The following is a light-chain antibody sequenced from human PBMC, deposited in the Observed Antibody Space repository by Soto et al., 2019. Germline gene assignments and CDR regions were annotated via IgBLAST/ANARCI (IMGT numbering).Light chain of an antibody. CDR2: AAS. CDR3: QHYNSYSEA. J-gene: IGKJ1*01. V-gene: IGKV1-5*01. CDR1: QSISSN. Sequence: EIQMPMSPSSLSESVGDRVPITCRASQSISSNLMWYQQKPGKAPNLLIYAASSLQSGVPPRFSGSGSWTEFTLPIISLQPDDFATYYCQHYNSYSEAFGQGTKVDIK.